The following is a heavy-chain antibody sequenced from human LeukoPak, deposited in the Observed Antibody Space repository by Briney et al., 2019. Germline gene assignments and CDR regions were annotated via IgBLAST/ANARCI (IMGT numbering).Heavy chain of an antibody. J-gene: IGHJ4*02. CDR1: GFTFEDSA. V-gene: IGHV3-9*01. Sequence: GGSLRLSCAASGFTFEDSAMNWVRQAPGKGLEWVSGISWSSGTIGYADSVKGRFTISRDNAKNSLYRQMNSLRAEDTFLYYCAKGQKILDYWGQGTLATVSS. CDR2: ISWSSGTI. CDR3: AKGQKILDY.